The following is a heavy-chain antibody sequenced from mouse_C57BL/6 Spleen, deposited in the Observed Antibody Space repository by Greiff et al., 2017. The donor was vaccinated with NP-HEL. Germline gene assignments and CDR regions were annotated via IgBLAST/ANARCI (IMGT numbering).Heavy chain of an antibody. J-gene: IGHJ4*01. CDR3: TREGNYYGSTYENAMDY. V-gene: IGHV5-9-1*02. D-gene: IGHD1-1*01. CDR2: ISSGGDYI. Sequence: EVKLVESGEGLVKPGGSLKLSCAASGFTFSSYAMSWVRQTPEKRLEWVAYISSGGDYIYYADTVKGRFTISRDNARNTLYLQMSSLKSEDTAMYYCTREGNYYGSTYENAMDYWGQGTSVTVSS. CDR1: GFTFSSYA.